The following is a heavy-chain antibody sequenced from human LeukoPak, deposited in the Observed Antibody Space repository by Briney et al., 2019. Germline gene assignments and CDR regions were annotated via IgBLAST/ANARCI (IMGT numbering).Heavy chain of an antibody. V-gene: IGHV3-21*01. Sequence: GGSLRLSCAASGFTFSSYTMNWVRQAPGKGLVWVSSISSGSTYIFYGDSVKGRFTTSRDNAKNTLYLQMNSLRAEDTAVYYCAREDYDILTGYYLVDYWGQGTLVTVSS. J-gene: IGHJ4*02. D-gene: IGHD3-9*01. CDR2: ISSGSTYI. CDR3: AREDYDILTGYYLVDY. CDR1: GFTFSSYT.